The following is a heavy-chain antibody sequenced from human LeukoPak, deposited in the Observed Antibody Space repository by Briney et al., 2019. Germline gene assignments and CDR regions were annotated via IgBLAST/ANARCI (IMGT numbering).Heavy chain of an antibody. D-gene: IGHD3-22*01. V-gene: IGHV1-69*06. J-gene: IGHJ4*02. CDR1: GGTFSSYA. CDR3: ARVITYYYDSSGYHAFDY. CDR2: IIPIFGTA. Sequence: ASVKVSCKASGGTFSSYAISWVRQAPGQRLEWMGGIIPIFGTANYAQKFQGRVTITADKSTSTAYMELSSLRSEDTAVYYCARVITYYYDSSGYHAFDYWGQGTLVTVSS.